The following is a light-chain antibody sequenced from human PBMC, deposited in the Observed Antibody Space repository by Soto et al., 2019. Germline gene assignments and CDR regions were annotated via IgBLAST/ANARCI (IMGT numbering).Light chain of an antibody. Sequence: QPVLTQSSSASASLGSSVKLTCTLNSGRSGYVIAWHQQQPGKAPRYLMKLEGSGSYNKGSGVPDRFSGSSSGAARYLTISNLQSEDEADYFCETWDSNTRVFGGGTKVTVL. CDR1: SGRSGYV. CDR3: ETWDSNTRV. J-gene: IGLJ3*02. V-gene: IGLV4-60*03. CDR2: LEGSGSY.